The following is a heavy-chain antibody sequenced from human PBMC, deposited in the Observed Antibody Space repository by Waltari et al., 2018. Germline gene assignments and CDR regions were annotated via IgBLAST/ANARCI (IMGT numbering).Heavy chain of an antibody. D-gene: IGHD3-10*01. CDR3: ARALGYYGSGSYYTPFDY. CDR2: IYHSGST. CDR1: GYSISSGYY. Sequence: QVQLQESGPGLVKPSETLSLTCAVSGYSISSGYYWGWIRQPPGKGLEWIGSIYHSGSTYYNPSLKRRVTISVDTSKNQFSLKLSSVTAADTAVYYCARALGYYGSGSYYTPFDYWGQGTLVTVSS. J-gene: IGHJ4*02. V-gene: IGHV4-38-2*01.